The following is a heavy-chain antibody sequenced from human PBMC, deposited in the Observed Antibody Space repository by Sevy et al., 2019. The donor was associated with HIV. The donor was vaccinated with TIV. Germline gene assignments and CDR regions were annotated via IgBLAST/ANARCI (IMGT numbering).Heavy chain of an antibody. CDR1: GFTFSSYG. CDR3: AKGIAAAGYYFDY. D-gene: IGHD6-13*01. J-gene: IGHJ4*02. Sequence: GGSLRLSCAASGFTFSSYGMHWVRQAPGKGLEWVAVISYDGSNKYYADSVKGRFTISRDNSKNTLYLQMNGLRAEDTAVYYCAKGIAAAGYYFDYWGQGTLVTVSS. V-gene: IGHV3-30*18. CDR2: ISYDGSNK.